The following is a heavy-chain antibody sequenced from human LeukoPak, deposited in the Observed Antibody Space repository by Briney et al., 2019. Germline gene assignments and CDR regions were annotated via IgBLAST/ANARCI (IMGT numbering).Heavy chain of an antibody. CDR2: IYPGDSDA. Sequence: GESLKISCKGSGYTFTSYWIGWVRQVPGKGPEWMGIIYPGDSDARYSPSFQGQVTISVDKSIRTAFLHLSRLRASDTAIYYCARVNYGPSAFDFWGQGTLVTVSS. D-gene: IGHD3-10*01. J-gene: IGHJ4*02. V-gene: IGHV5-51*01. CDR1: GYTFTSYW. CDR3: ARVNYGPSAFDF.